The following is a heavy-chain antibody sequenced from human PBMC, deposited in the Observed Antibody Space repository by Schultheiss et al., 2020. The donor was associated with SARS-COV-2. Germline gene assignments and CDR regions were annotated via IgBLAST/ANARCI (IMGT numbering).Heavy chain of an antibody. CDR1: GFTFSSYA. Sequence: GGSLRLSCAASGFTFSSYAMHWVRQAPGKGLEWVTVISYDGSNKYYADSVRGRFTVSREDAENSLYLQMNSLRAGDTAVYYCARGNYYGSGSYPRYYYYYMDVWGKGTTVTVSS. V-gene: IGHV3-30*07. D-gene: IGHD3-10*01. CDR3: ARGNYYGSGSYPRYYYYYMDV. CDR2: ISYDGSNK. J-gene: IGHJ6*03.